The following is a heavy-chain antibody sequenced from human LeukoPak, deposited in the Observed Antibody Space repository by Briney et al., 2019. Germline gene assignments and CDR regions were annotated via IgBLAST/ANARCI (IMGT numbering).Heavy chain of an antibody. CDR1: GYTFTGYY. D-gene: IGHD3-3*01. J-gene: IGHJ6*02. V-gene: IGHV1-2*06. CDR3: AREGDDFWSGYYSAYYYYGMDV. Sequence: ASVKVSCKASGYTFTGYYMHWVRQAPGQGLEWMGRINPNSGGTNYAQKFQGGVTMTRDTSISTAYMELSRLRSDDTAVYYCAREGDDFWSGYYSAYYYYGMDVWGQGTTVTVSS. CDR2: INPNSGGT.